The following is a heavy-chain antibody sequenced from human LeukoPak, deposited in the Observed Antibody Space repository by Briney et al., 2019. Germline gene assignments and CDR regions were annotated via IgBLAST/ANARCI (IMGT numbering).Heavy chain of an antibody. CDR2: ISYDGSNK. CDR1: GFTFSSYA. J-gene: IGHJ4*02. CDR3: ARDLRGYSGYDQTDY. Sequence: GGSLRLSCAASGFTFSSYAMHWVRQAPGKGLEWVAVISYDGSNKYYADSVKGRFTISRDNSKNTLYLQMNSLRAEDTAVYYCARDLRGYSGYDQTDYWGQGTLVTVSS. V-gene: IGHV3-30-3*01. D-gene: IGHD5-12*01.